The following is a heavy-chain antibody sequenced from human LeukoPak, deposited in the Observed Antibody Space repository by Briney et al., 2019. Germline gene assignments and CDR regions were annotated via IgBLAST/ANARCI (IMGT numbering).Heavy chain of an antibody. CDR1: GCTFSSYA. CDR2: IIPIFGTA. J-gene: IGHJ5*02. Sequence: AASVSVSCKASGCTFSSYAMNWVRQAPGQGLEWMGGIIPIFGTANYAQKFQGRVTITTDESTSTAYMELSSLRSEDTAVYYCARGWELLNWFDPWGQGTLVTVSS. V-gene: IGHV1-69*05. CDR3: ARGWELLNWFDP. D-gene: IGHD1-26*01.